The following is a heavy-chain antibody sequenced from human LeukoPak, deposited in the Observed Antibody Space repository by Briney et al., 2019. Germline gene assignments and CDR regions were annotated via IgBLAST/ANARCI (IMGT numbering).Heavy chain of an antibody. Sequence: PGGSLRLSCAASGFTFSSYAMHWVRQAPGKGLEWVAVISYDGSNKYYADSVKGRFTISRDNSKNTLYLQMNSLRAEDTAVYYCARDPYCSSTSCYLDDAFDIWGQGTMVTVSS. D-gene: IGHD2-2*01. CDR1: GFTFSSYA. CDR3: ARDPYCSSTSCYLDDAFDI. V-gene: IGHV3-30-3*01. CDR2: ISYDGSNK. J-gene: IGHJ3*02.